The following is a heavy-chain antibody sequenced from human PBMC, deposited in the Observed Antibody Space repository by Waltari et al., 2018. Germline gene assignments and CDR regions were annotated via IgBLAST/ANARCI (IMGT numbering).Heavy chain of an antibody. J-gene: IGHJ5*02. D-gene: IGHD6-19*01. V-gene: IGHV4-39*01. Sequence: QLQLQESGPGLVKPSETLSLTCTVSGGSISSSSYYWGWIRQPPGKGLDWIGSIYYSARTYYNPSLKSRVTISVDTSKIQFSLKLSSVTAADTAVYYCARHVTVAGTGGWFDPWGQGTLVTVSS. CDR2: IYYSART. CDR3: ARHVTVAGTGGWFDP. CDR1: GGSISSSSYY.